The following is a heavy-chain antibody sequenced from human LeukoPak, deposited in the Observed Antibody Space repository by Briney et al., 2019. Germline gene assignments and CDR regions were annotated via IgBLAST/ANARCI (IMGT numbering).Heavy chain of an antibody. CDR3: ARRYSSSWYVGFFDP. J-gene: IGHJ5*02. V-gene: IGHV4-59*08. D-gene: IGHD6-13*01. CDR1: GASIRNYC. Sequence: PSETLSLTCTVSGASIRNYCWSWIQQSPGKGLEWIGYIYYSGSTNYNPSLESRVAMSVDTSKNQFSLRLSSVTAADTAIYYCARRYSSSWYVGFFDPWGQGTLVTVSS. CDR2: IYYSGST.